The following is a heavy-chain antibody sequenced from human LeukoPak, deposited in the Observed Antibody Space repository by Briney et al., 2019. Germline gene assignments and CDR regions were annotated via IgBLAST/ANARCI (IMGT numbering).Heavy chain of an antibody. J-gene: IGHJ4*02. Sequence: SETLSLTCAVYGGSFSGYYWSWIRQPPGKGLEWIGEINDGGRIYYNPSLQSRVALSVDTSKNQFSLNVTSVTAADTALYYCARGFRRFDYWDQGALVTVSS. CDR3: ARGFRRFDY. D-gene: IGHD2/OR15-2a*01. CDR2: INDGGRI. CDR1: GGSFSGYY. V-gene: IGHV4-34*01.